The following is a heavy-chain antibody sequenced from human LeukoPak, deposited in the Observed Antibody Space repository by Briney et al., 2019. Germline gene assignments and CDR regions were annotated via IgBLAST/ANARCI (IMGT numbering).Heavy chain of an antibody. CDR3: ARARDNYDNSGLSALDL. J-gene: IGHJ5*02. CDR1: GFIFSSFG. D-gene: IGHD3-22*01. V-gene: IGHV3-33*01. Sequence: PGRSLRLSCAASGFIFSSFGMHWVRQAPGKGLEWVASLWHDETNKYYAYSVKGRFTISRDNFKNTLNLQMDSLRAEDTAIYYCARARDNYDNSGLSALDLWGQGTLVSVSS. CDR2: LWHDETNK.